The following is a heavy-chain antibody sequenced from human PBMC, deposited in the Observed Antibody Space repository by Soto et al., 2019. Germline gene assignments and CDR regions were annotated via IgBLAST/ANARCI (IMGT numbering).Heavy chain of an antibody. D-gene: IGHD5-12*01. Sequence: QLQLHQSGSGLVKASQTLSLTCTLSGASITYGGYSWSWIRQPPGKDLEWLGYISHLESTFYNPSFQSRLTLSIGRSKKQFSLKLSSMTAADTGVYYCARCCGYDPFDYWGQGTLVTVAS. V-gene: IGHV4-30-2*01. CDR1: GASITYGGYS. CDR2: ISHLEST. CDR3: ARCCGYDPFDY. J-gene: IGHJ4*02.